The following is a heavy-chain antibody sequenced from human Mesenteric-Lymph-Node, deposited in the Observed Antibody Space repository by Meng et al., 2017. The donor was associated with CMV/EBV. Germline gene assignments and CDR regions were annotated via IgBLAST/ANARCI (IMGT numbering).Heavy chain of an antibody. Sequence: SETLSLTCAVYGGSFSGYYWSWIRQPPGKGLEWIGSIYHSGSTYYNPSLKSRVTISVDTSKNQFSLKLSSVTAADTAVYYCARMRFLEWSHYFDYWGQGTLVTVSS. CDR1: GGSFSGYY. V-gene: IGHV4-34*01. CDR2: IYHSGST. CDR3: ARMRFLEWSHYFDY. D-gene: IGHD3-3*01. J-gene: IGHJ4*02.